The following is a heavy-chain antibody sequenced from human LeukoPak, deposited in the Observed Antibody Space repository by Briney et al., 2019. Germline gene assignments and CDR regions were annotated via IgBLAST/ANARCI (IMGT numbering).Heavy chain of an antibody. V-gene: IGHV3-9*01. Sequence: GGSLRLSCAASGFTFSSYSMNWVRQAPGKGLEWVSGISWNSGSIDYADSVKGRFTISRDNAKNSLYLQMNSLRAEDTALYYCAKDSGWGYYDSSGFQGGFDYWGQGTLVTVSS. J-gene: IGHJ4*02. CDR2: ISWNSGSI. D-gene: IGHD3-22*01. CDR3: AKDSGWGYYDSSGFQGGFDY. CDR1: GFTFSSYS.